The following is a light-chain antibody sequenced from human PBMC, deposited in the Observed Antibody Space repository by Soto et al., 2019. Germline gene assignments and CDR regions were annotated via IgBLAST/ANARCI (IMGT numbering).Light chain of an antibody. CDR3: LSADSSGTYNYV. CDR2: KDS. V-gene: IGLV3-16*01. CDR1: ALPKKY. Sequence: SYELTQPHSVSVATAQTGPRITCSGEALPKKYAYWYQQKPGQFPVLVIYKDSERPSGIPERFSGSSSGTIVTLTISGVQAEDEADYYCLSADSSGTYNYVFGTGTKVTVL. J-gene: IGLJ1*01.